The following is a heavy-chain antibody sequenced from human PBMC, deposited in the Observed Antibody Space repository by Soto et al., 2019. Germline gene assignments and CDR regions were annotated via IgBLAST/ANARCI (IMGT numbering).Heavy chain of an antibody. V-gene: IGHV3-21*01. D-gene: IGHD6-13*01. J-gene: IGHJ5*02. Sequence: EVQLVESGGGLVKPGGSLRLSCAASGFTFSSYSMNWVRQAPGKGLEWVSSISSSSSYIYYADSVKGRFTISRDNAKMSLYLQMKSLRAEDTAVYYCARAGTLAAAAPGDLFDPWGQGTLVTVSS. CDR2: ISSSSSYI. CDR3: ARAGTLAAAAPGDLFDP. CDR1: GFTFSSYS.